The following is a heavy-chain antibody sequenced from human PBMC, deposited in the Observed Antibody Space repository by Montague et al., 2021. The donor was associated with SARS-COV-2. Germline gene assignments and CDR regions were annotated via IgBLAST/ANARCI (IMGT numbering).Heavy chain of an antibody. D-gene: IGHD2-15*01. V-gene: IGHV4-34*01. J-gene: IGHJ6*03. CDR3: ARLRDGVVPSPILGIGPYFTYYYMDV. Sequence: ETLSLTCAVHGGSFSGYYRNWIRQPPGKGLEWIGEINHGGNTNYNPSLKNRLTISVDTSKNQFSLKLTSVAATDTAVYYCARLRDGVVPSPILGIGPYFTYYYMDVWGKGTTVTVSS. CDR1: GGSFSGYY. CDR2: INHGGNT.